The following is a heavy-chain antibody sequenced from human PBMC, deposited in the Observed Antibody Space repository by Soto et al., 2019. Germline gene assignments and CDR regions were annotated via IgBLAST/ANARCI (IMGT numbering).Heavy chain of an antibody. D-gene: IGHD3-16*01. CDR1: GGSIISSHW. CDR3: ASSGGGEDY. Sequence: QVQLQESGPGLVKPSGILSLSCAVSGGSIISSHWWTWVHQPPGKGLEWIGEIYHSGSTNYNPSLKSRGTISVDTSRNQFSLNLSSGTAADTAVYYCASSGGGEDYWGQGILVTVSS. J-gene: IGHJ4*02. V-gene: IGHV4-4*02. CDR2: IYHSGST.